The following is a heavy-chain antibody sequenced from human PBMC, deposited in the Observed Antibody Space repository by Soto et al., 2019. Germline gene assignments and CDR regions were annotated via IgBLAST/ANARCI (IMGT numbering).Heavy chain of an antibody. Sequence: SETLSLTCTVSGGSISSGDFYWSWIRQPQGRGLEWIGYISYSGSPYYKTSLKSRVTILVEPCKHQFSLKLNSVTAADTAVYYCARGGPTGGSYKYNWFDPLGQATLVAVSS. CDR1: GGSISSGDFY. J-gene: IGHJ5*02. V-gene: IGHV4-30-4*01. CDR3: ARGGPTGGSYKYNWFDP. D-gene: IGHD2-15*01. CDR2: ISYSGSP.